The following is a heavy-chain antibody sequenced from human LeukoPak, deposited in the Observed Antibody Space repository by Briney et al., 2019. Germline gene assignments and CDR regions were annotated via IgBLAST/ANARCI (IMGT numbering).Heavy chain of an antibody. J-gene: IGHJ1*01. Sequence: PSETLSLTCTVSGGSISSYYWSWIRQPPGKGLEWIGYIYYSGSTNYNPSLKSRVTISVDTSKNQFSLKLSSVTAADTAVYYCATDAQVGYFQHWGQGTLVTVSS. V-gene: IGHV4-59*01. CDR2: IYYSGST. CDR1: GGSISSYY. CDR3: ATDAQVGYFQH.